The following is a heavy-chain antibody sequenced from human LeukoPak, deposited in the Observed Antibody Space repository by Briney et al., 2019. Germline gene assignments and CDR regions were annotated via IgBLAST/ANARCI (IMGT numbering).Heavy chain of an antibody. Sequence: SETLSLTCTVSGASISSSTYYWGWIRPPPGKGLEWIGSASYSGNTYYNPSLKSRVTILVDTSKNQFSLKMTSVTAADTAVYYCARDRYIVVVVAENPGELRSAFDIWGQGTMVTVSS. V-gene: IGHV4-39*07. D-gene: IGHD2-15*01. CDR1: GASISSSTYY. CDR2: ASYSGNT. J-gene: IGHJ3*02. CDR3: ARDRYIVVVVAENPGELRSAFDI.